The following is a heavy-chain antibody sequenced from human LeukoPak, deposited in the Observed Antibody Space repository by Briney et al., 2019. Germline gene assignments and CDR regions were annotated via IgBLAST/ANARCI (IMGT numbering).Heavy chain of an antibody. D-gene: IGHD5-24*01. CDR2: IKQDGSEK. CDR1: GFTFSSYW. J-gene: IGHJ6*01. V-gene: IGHV3-7*05. CDR3: GMAMDV. Sequence: GGSLRLSCAASGFTFSSYWMNWVRQAPGKGLEWVANIKQDGSEKYYVDSVKGRFTISRDNAKNPLYLQMNSLIGEDTAVYYCGMAMDVWGRGTTVTVSS.